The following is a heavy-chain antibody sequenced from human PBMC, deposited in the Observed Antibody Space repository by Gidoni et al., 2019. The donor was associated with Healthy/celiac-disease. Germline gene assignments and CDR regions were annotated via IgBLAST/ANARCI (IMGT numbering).Heavy chain of an antibody. CDR3: ARVPIFGVVWGHYFDY. D-gene: IGHD3-3*01. J-gene: IGHJ4*02. CDR2: IYHSGST. CDR1: GYSISSGYY. V-gene: IGHV4-38-2*02. Sequence: QVQLQESGPGLVKPSETLSLTCTVSGYSISSGYYWGWIRQPPGKGLEWIGSIYHSGSTYYNPSLKSRVTISVDTSKNQFSLKLSSVTAADTAVYYCARVPIFGVVWGHYFDYWGQGTLVTVSS.